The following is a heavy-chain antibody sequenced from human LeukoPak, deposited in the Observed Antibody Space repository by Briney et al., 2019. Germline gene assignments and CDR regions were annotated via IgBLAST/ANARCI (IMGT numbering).Heavy chain of an antibody. CDR1: GDSVSANSGG. CDR2: TYYRSKWSN. Sequence: SQTLSRTCVISGDSVSANSGGWHWIRQSPSRGLEWLGKTYYRSKWSNAYAVAVKSRITINPDTPTNQFSLQLNSVTPDDTAVYYCARSRNYAMDVWGQGTTVTVSS. CDR3: ARSRNYAMDV. J-gene: IGHJ6*02. V-gene: IGHV6-1*01.